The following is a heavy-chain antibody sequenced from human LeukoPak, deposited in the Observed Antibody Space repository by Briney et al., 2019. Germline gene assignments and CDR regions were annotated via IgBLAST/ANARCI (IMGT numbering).Heavy chain of an antibody. CDR3: ARIGSYGPPSVDY. J-gene: IGHJ4*02. D-gene: IGHD5-18*01. CDR2: IYHSGST. V-gene: IGHV4-30-2*01. Sequence: PSETLSLTCAVYGGSFSGYYWSWIRQPPGKGLEWIGYIYHSGSTYYNPSLKSRVTISVDRSKNQFSLKLSSVTAADTAVYYCARIGSYGPPSVDYWGQGTLVTVSS. CDR1: GGSFSGYY.